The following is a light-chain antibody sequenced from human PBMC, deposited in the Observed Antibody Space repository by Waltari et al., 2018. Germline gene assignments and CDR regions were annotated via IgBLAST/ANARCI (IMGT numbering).Light chain of an antibody. J-gene: IGKJ2*01. CDR3: QQYNDWPRT. CDR2: SAS. CDR1: QSVSTN. V-gene: IGKV3-15*01. Sequence: EIVMTQSPVTLSVSPGERATLSCRASQSVSTNLAWYRQRPGQAPRLLMYSASTRASGLPARFSGSGSGTEFTLTIGSLHSEDFAVYYCQQYNDWPRTFGQGTKLEI.